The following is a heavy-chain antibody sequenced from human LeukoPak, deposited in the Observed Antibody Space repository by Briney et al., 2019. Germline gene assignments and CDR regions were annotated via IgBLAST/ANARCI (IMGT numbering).Heavy chain of an antibody. CDR2: INPNSGGT. J-gene: IGHJ4*02. CDR1: GYTFTGYY. CDR3: ARVQPVDYDFWSGYYGDFDY. Sequence: VASVKVSCKASGYTFTGYYMHWVRQAPGQGLEWMGWINPNSGGTNYAQKFQGRVTMTRDTSISTAYMELSRLRSDDTAVYYCARVQPVDYDFWSGYYGDFDYWGQGTLVTVSS. V-gene: IGHV1-2*02. D-gene: IGHD3-3*01.